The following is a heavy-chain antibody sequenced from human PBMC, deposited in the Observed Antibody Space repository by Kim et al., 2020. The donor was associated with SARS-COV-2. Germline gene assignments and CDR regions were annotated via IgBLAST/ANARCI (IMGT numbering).Heavy chain of an antibody. CDR2: IYYSGST. J-gene: IGHJ4*02. CDR1: GGSISSSSYY. D-gene: IGHD3-16*02. V-gene: IGHV4-39*01. CDR3: ARWGDYYDYVWGSYPVNFDY. Sequence: SETLSLTCTVSGGSISSSSYYWGWIRQPPGKGLEWIGSIYYSGSTYYNPSLKSRVTISVDTSKNQFSLKLSSVTAADTAVYYCARWGDYYDYVWGSYPVNFDYWGQGTLVTVSS.